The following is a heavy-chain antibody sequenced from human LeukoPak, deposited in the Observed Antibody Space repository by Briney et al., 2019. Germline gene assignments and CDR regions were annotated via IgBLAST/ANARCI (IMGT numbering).Heavy chain of an antibody. J-gene: IGHJ4*02. D-gene: IGHD3-22*01. V-gene: IGHV3-23*01. CDR2: ISGSGGGT. CDR3: ACYDSSGHYTRGLFDY. CDR1: GFTFSSYA. Sequence: PGGSLRLSCAASGFTFSSYAMSWVRQAPGKGLEWVSAISGSGGGTYYADSVKGRFTISRDNSKNTLYLQMNSLRAEDTAVYYCACYDSSGHYTRGLFDYWGQGTVVTVSS.